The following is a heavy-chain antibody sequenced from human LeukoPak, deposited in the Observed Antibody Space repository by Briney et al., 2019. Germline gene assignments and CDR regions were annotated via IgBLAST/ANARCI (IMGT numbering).Heavy chain of an antibody. CDR3: ARVYVPSNYYDSSGPTRAVDY. CDR1: GGTFSSYA. J-gene: IGHJ4*02. D-gene: IGHD3-22*01. V-gene: IGHV1-69*04. Sequence: GASVKVSCKASGGTFSSYAISWVRQVPGQGLEWMGRIIPILGIANYAQKFQGRVTITADKSTSTAYMELSSLRSEDTAVYYCARVYVPSNYYDSSGPTRAVDYWGQGTLVTVSS. CDR2: IIPILGIA.